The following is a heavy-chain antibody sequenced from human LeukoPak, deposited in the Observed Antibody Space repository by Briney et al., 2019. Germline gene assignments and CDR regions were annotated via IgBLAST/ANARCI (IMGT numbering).Heavy chain of an antibody. J-gene: IGHJ4*02. Sequence: SETLSLTCTVSGGSISSYYWSWIRQPPGKGLEWIGYIHNSGSTNYNPSLKSRVTISVDTSKNQFSLKLSSVTAADTAVYYCARHSYCGGDCYLDYWGQGTLVTVSS. CDR2: IHNSGST. CDR3: ARHSYCGGDCYLDY. V-gene: IGHV4-59*08. D-gene: IGHD2-21*02. CDR1: GGSISSYY.